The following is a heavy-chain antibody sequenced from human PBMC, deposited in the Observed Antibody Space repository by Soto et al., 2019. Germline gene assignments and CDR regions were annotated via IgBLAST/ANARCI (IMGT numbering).Heavy chain of an antibody. J-gene: IGHJ4*02. CDR2: IWYDGSNK. D-gene: IGHD4-17*01. CDR3: AKARLPTTVTTISDFDY. V-gene: IGHV3-33*06. CDR1: GFTFSSYG. Sequence: PGGSLRLSCAASGFTFSSYGMHWVRQAPGKGLEWVAVIWYDGSNKYYADSVKGRFTISRDNSKNTLYLQMNSLRAEDTAVYYCAKARLPTTVTTISDFDYWGQGTLVTVSS.